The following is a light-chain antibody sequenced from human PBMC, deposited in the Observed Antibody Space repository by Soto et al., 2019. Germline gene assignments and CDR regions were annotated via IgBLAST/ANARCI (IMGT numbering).Light chain of an antibody. J-gene: IGKJ4*01. CDR1: QSIGFN. CDR2: DAS. V-gene: IGKV1-5*01. Sequence: DIQMTQSPSSLSAVVGDRVTITCRASQSIGFNLNWYQQKPGKAPKLLIYDASSLESGVPSRFSGSGSGTEFTLTISSLQPDDFATYYCQQYNSYLLTFGGGTKVDIK. CDR3: QQYNSYLLT.